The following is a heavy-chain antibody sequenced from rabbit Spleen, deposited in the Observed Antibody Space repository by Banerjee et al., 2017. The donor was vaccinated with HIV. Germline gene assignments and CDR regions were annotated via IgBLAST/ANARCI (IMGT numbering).Heavy chain of an antibody. V-gene: IGHV1S7*01. D-gene: IGHD8-1*01. CDR1: GFTLSSYY. J-gene: IGHJ4*01. Sequence: LLEESAGGLVQPGGSLKLSCKASGFTLSSYYMNWVRQAPGKGLEWIGYIDPVFGITYYANWVNGRFSISRENAQNSVFLQMTSLTAADSATYFCARDGAGGSYFALWGQGTLVTVS. CDR3: ARDGAGGSYFAL. CDR2: IDPVFGIT.